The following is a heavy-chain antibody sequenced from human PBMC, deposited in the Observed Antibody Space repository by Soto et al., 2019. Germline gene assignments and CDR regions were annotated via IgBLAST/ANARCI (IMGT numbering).Heavy chain of an antibody. Sequence: SVTLSLTCAVSGGSISSGNSYSWSWIRQPPGKGLEWIGSISHTGSTSYNPSLKGRVTMSVDKSKNQFSLKLSSVTAADMAVYYCARAVAPYLGTWFDPWGQGTLVTVS. J-gene: IGHJ5*02. CDR2: ISHTGST. V-gene: IGHV4-30-2*01. D-gene: IGHD3-16*01. CDR3: ARAVAPYLGTWFDP. CDR1: GGSISSGNSYS.